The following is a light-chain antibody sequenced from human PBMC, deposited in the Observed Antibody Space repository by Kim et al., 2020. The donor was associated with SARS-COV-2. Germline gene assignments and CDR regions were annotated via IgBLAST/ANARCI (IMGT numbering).Light chain of an antibody. CDR1: SSDVGGYNY. J-gene: IGLJ1*01. CDR2: DVS. CDR3: CSYAGSYTFYV. Sequence: QSVTISCTGTSSDVGGYNYVSWYQQNPGKAPKLMIYDVSKRPSGVPDRFSGSKSGNTASLTISGLQAEDEADYYCCSYAGSYTFYVFGTGTKVTVL. V-gene: IGLV2-11*01.